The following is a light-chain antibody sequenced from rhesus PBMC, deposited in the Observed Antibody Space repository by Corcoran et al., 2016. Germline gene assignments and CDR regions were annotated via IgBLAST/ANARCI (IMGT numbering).Light chain of an antibody. CDR2: KAS. Sequence: DIQMTQSPSSLSASVGDTVTITRQASQGISSWLGWYQQKQGKAPKLLIYKASTVQSGVPSRFSGSGSGTGFTLTINSLQPEDFATYCYLQDSSSPYNFSQGTKVESK. V-gene: IGKV1-22*01. CDR3: LQDSSSPYN. J-gene: IGKJ2*01. CDR1: QGISSW.